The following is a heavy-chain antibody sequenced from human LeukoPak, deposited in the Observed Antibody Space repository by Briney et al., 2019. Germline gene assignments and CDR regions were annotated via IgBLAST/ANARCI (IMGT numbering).Heavy chain of an antibody. CDR2: TYYRSQWYY. CDR1: GYSVSSNSAA. J-gene: IGHJ4*02. CDR3: AKAQGYSSGNYFDY. V-gene: IGHV6-1*01. Sequence: SQTLSLTCAISGYSVSSNSAAWNWIRQSPSGGLEWLGRTYYRSQWYYDYALSVKSRITINPDTSKNQFSLQLNSVTPEDTAVYYCAKAQGYSSGNYFDYWGQGTLVTVSS. D-gene: IGHD6-19*01.